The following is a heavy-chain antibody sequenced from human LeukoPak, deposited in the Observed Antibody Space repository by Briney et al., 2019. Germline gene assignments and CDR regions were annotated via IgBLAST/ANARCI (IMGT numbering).Heavy chain of an antibody. Sequence: PGGSLRLPCADSGFTFSSYEMNWVRQAPGKGLEWVSYISSSGSTIYYADSVKGRFTISRDNSKNTLYLQMNSLRAEDTAVYYCAKDLQGYSLDYWGQGTLVTVSS. V-gene: IGHV3-48*03. J-gene: IGHJ4*02. CDR1: GFTFSSYE. CDR2: ISSSGSTI. D-gene: IGHD5-12*01. CDR3: AKDLQGYSLDY.